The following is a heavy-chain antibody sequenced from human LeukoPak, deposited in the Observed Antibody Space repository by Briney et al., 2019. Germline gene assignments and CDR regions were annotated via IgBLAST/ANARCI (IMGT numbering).Heavy chain of an antibody. CDR2: INHRGSP. CDR3: ARRRGYYGSGSYLSYYYYYIDG. CDR1: GRSFSGYY. V-gene: IGHV4-34*01. Sequence: SETLSLTCSVYGRSFSGYYWGWIRQPPGRVLEWIGEINHRGSPTYNTPLKSQGTVSVDTSKTQFSPKLSSMTAADTAVYYCARRRGYYGSGSYLSYYYYYIDGWGKGTTVTISS. J-gene: IGHJ6*03. D-gene: IGHD3-10*01.